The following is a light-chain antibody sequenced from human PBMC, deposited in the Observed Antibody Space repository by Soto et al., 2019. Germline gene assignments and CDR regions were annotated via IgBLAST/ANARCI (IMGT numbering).Light chain of an antibody. J-gene: IGLJ1*01. CDR1: SSNIGSNY. Sequence: QSVLTQPPSASGTPGQRVTISCSGSSSNIGSNYVYWYQQLPGTAPKLLMYRNVKRPSGVPDRFSGSKSGTSASLAISGLRSEDEADYYCESWDDSLSGSYVFGTGTKVTVL. CDR3: ESWDDSLSGSYV. CDR2: RNV. V-gene: IGLV1-47*01.